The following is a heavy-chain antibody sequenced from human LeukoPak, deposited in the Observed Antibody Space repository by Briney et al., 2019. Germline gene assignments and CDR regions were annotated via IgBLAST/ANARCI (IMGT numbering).Heavy chain of an antibody. Sequence: GGSLRLSCAASGFTFSSYAMSWVRQAPGKGLEWVLAISGSGGSTYYADSVKGRFTISRDNSKNTLYLQMNSLRAEDTAVYYCAKASSSWFDYYYGMDVWGQGTTVTVSS. CDR1: GFTFSSYA. J-gene: IGHJ6*02. V-gene: IGHV3-23*01. CDR2: ISGSGGST. CDR3: AKASSSWFDYYYGMDV. D-gene: IGHD6-13*01.